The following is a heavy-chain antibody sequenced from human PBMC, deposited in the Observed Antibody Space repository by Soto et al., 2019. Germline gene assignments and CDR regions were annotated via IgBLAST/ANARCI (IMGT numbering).Heavy chain of an antibody. V-gene: IGHV4-39*01. CDR2: IYYSGST. Sequence: QLQLQESGPGLVKPSETLSLTCTVSGGSISSSSYYWGWIRQPPGKGLEWIGSIYYSGSTYYNPSLKSRVTISVDTSKNQFSLKLSSVTAADTAVYYCARHARSAKGGSLHLGYWGQGTLVTVSS. CDR1: GGSISSSSYY. CDR3: ARHARSAKGGSLHLGY. D-gene: IGHD1-26*01. J-gene: IGHJ4*02.